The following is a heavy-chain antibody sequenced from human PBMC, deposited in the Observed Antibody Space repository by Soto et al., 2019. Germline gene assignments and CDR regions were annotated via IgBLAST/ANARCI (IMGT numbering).Heavy chain of an antibody. D-gene: IGHD2-15*01. CDR3: ARALTRRYCSGGSCYFAFDI. Sequence: ASVKVSCKASGYTFTSYGISWVRQAPGQGLEWMGWISAYNGNTNYAQKLQGRVTMTTDTSTSTAYMELRSLRSDDTAVYYCARALTRRYCSGGSCYFAFDIWGQGTMVTVSS. V-gene: IGHV1-18*01. CDR1: GYTFTSYG. CDR2: ISAYNGNT. J-gene: IGHJ3*02.